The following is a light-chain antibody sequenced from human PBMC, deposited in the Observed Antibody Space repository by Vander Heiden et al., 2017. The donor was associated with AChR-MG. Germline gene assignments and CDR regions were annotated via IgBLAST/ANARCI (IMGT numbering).Light chain of an antibody. V-gene: IGLV1-51*02. Sequence: QSVLTQPPSVFAAPGQTVSISCSGSSSNIGSKYVYWYRQLPGTAPRLLIYENDKRPSGIPDRFSGSKSGTSATLGIAGLQTGDEADYYCGSWDSSLSSAVFGGGTKLTGL. CDR2: END. J-gene: IGLJ2*01. CDR3: GSWDSSLSSAV. CDR1: SSNIGSKY.